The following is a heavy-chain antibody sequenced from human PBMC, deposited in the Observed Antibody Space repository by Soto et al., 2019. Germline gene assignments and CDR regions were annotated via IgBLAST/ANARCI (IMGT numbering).Heavy chain of an antibody. V-gene: IGHV3-33*01. D-gene: IGHD3-10*01. CDR3: ASTRYGSGSYLSDY. Sequence: VQLVESGGGVVQPGRSLRLSCAASGFTFSSYGMHWVRQAPGKGLEWVAVIWYDGSNKYHADSVKGRFTISRDNSKNTLYLQMNSLRAEDTAVYYCASTRYGSGSYLSDYWGQGTLVTVSS. J-gene: IGHJ4*02. CDR2: IWYDGSNK. CDR1: GFTFSSYG.